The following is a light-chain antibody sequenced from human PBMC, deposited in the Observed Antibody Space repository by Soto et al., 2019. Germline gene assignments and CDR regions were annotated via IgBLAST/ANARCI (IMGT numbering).Light chain of an antibody. V-gene: IGKV3-11*01. CDR1: QSVSSY. CDR3: QQRGNWPLT. Sequence: EIVLTQSPATLSLSPGERATLSCRASQSVSSYLAWYQQKPGQAPRLLIYDASNRATGIPARFSGSGSGTDFTLTINSLVPEDFAVYYCQQRGNWPLTFGGGTKVEIK. CDR2: DAS. J-gene: IGKJ4*01.